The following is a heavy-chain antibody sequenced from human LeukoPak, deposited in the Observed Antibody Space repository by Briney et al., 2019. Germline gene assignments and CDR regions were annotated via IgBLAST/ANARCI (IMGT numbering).Heavy chain of an antibody. CDR3: ARERGDKDMSGGSSFDV. J-gene: IGHJ3*01. D-gene: IGHD2-21*01. Sequence: GGSLRLSRAAAGFTISNNCVTWVRQAPGKGLEWVSVICGDGRLFYADSVKGRFSVSRDNSENTVYLQVTSLRADDTAVYFCARERGDKDMSGGSSFDVWGQGTLVIVSS. CDR1: GFTISNNC. V-gene: IGHV3-53*01. CDR2: ICGDGRL.